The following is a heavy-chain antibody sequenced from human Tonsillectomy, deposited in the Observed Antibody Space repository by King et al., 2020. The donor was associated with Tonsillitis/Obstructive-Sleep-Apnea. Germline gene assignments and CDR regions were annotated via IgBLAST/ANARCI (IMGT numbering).Heavy chain of an antibody. CDR2: FDPEDGET. D-gene: IGHD2-21*02. CDR1: GYTLTELS. Sequence: VQLVESGAEVKKPGASVKVSCKVSGYTLTELSMHWVRQAPGKGLEWMGGFDPEDGETIYAQKFQGRVTMTEDTTTDTAYMELSSLRSWDTAVYYCAKVVRTGGDSWYFDLWGRGTLVTVSS. V-gene: IGHV1-24*01. CDR3: AKVVRTGGDSWYFDL. J-gene: IGHJ2*01.